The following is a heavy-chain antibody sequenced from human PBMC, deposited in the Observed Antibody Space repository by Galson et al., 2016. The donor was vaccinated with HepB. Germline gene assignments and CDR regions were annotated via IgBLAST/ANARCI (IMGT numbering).Heavy chain of an antibody. CDR1: GYAFRRYG. Sequence: SVKVSCKASGYAFRRYGITWVRQAPGQGLEWMGWISAYNGHTRYAQKFQGRVTMTTVTSTTTAYLAVRSLRSDDPAVYYCAGASWEVPSHFDYWAQGTLVTVAS. J-gene: IGHJ4*02. CDR2: ISAYNGHT. D-gene: IGHD1-26*01. CDR3: AGASWEVPSHFDY. V-gene: IGHV1-18*01.